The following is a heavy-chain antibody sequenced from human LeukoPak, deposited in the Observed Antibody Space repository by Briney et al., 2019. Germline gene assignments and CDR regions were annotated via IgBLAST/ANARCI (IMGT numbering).Heavy chain of an antibody. CDR1: GGSISSYY. CDR2: IYTSGST. J-gene: IGHJ4*02. CDR3: ARGLLYCSTTSCSYYFDY. D-gene: IGHD2-2*01. V-gene: IGHV4-4*07. Sequence: PSETLSLTCTVSGGSISSYYWSWIRQPAGKGLEWIGRIYTSGSTNYNPSLKSRVTMSVDTSKNQFSLKLSSVTAPDPALHYCARGLLYCSTTSCSYYFDYWGQGTLVTVSS.